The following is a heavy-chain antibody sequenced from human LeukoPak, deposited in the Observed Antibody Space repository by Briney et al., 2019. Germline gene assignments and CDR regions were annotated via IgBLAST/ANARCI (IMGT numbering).Heavy chain of an antibody. Sequence: GGSLRLSCAASGFTFSSYSMNWVRQAPGKGLEWVSSISSSSSYIYYADSVKGRFTISRDNAKNSLYLQMNSLRAEDTAVYYCARDRTKCLRDAFDIWGQGTMVTVSS. CDR2: ISSSSSYI. CDR3: ARDRTKCLRDAFDI. CDR1: GFTFSSYS. J-gene: IGHJ3*02. D-gene: IGHD5/OR15-5a*01. V-gene: IGHV3-21*01.